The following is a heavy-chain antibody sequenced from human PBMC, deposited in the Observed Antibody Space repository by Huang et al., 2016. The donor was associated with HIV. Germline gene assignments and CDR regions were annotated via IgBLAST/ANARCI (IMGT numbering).Heavy chain of an antibody. CDR1: GFTFSSFG. D-gene: IGHD2-8*02. V-gene: IGHV3-30*02. J-gene: IGHJ4*02. CDR3: AKDEKQFCTGGSCHSSNIDS. CDR2: IRYDGTKK. Sequence: QVQLVESGGGAVQPGGSLRLSCTATGFTFSSFGMHWVRQRPGQGLEWLTVIRYDGTKKTYTDSVKGRFTISRENSDNTLFLEMNTLTSDDTALYYCAKDEKQFCTGGSCHSSNIDSWGQGTLVTVSS.